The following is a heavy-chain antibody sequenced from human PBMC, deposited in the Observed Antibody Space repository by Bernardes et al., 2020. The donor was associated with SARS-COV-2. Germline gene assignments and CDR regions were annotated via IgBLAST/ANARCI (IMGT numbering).Heavy chain of an antibody. Sequence: GSLRLSCSASGFTFSSSVMNWVRQAPGKGLEWVSYISTGGSTKYYADSVKGRFTISRDNAKNSLYLQMNSLRAEDTAVYYCAREYTYGFDSWGQGTLVTVSS. J-gene: IGHJ4*02. CDR2: ISTGGSTK. V-gene: IGHV3-48*03. CDR1: GFTFSSSV. CDR3: AREYTYGFDS. D-gene: IGHD5-18*01.